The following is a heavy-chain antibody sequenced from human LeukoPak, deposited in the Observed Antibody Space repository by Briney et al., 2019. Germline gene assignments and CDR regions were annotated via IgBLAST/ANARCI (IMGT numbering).Heavy chain of an antibody. CDR3: ATNQWELRHFDY. CDR2: FDPEDGET. V-gene: IGHV1-24*01. CDR1: GYTLTELS. J-gene: IGHJ4*02. D-gene: IGHD1-26*01. Sequence: GASVKVSCKVSGYTLTELSMHWVRQAPGKGLEWMGGFDPEDGETIYAQKFQGRVTMTEDTSTDTAYMELSSLRSEDTAVYYCATNQWELRHFDYWGQGTLVTVSS.